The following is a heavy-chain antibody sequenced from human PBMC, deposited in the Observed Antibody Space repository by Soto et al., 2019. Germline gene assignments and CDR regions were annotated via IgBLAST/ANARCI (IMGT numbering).Heavy chain of an antibody. CDR3: ASRGYYDSSGYKYFQH. V-gene: IGHV3-48*02. Sequence: EVQLVESGGGLVQPGGSLRLSCAASGFTFSSYSMNWVRQAPGKGLEWVSYISSSSSTIYYADSVKGRFTISRDNAKNSLYLQMNSLRDEDTAVYYRASRGYYDSSGYKYFQHWGQGTLVTVSS. CDR1: GFTFSSYS. J-gene: IGHJ1*01. D-gene: IGHD3-22*01. CDR2: ISSSSSTI.